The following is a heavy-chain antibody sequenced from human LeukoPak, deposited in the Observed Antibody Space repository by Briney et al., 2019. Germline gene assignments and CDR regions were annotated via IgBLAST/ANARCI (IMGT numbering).Heavy chain of an antibody. J-gene: IGHJ4*02. CDR2: IGVSGDT. CDR1: GFNFSKND. V-gene: IGHV3-13*01. CDR3: AKAFDYNGLRGEGGSFDC. D-gene: IGHD4-11*01. Sequence: GGSLRLSCVASGFNFSKNDMHWVRQTTERRLEWVSAIGVSGDTYYADPVKGRFTISRENGMNSVYLQMNSLRAGDTAVYFCAKAFDYNGLRGEGGSFDCWGQGALVTVSS.